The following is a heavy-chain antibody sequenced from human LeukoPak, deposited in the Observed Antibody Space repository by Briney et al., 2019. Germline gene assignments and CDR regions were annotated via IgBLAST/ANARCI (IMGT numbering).Heavy chain of an antibody. Sequence: QTGGSLRLSCAASGFTFSSYAMSWVRQAPGKGLEWVSAIGGSGGSTYYADSVKGRFTISRDNSKNTLYLQMNSLRAEDTAVYYCAKGPMVRGVIMYYFDYWGQGTLVTVSS. CDR2: IGGSGGST. CDR1: GFTFSSYA. J-gene: IGHJ4*02. CDR3: AKGPMVRGVIMYYFDY. D-gene: IGHD3-10*01. V-gene: IGHV3-23*01.